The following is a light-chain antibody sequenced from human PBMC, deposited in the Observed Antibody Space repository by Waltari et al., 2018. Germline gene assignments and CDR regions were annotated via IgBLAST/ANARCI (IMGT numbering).Light chain of an antibody. CDR3: QQTYNTPLT. CDR1: QNIDNF. J-gene: IGKJ4*01. CDR2: AAS. Sequence: DIELTQSPSSLSASVGDRVTITCRASQNIDNFLSWYQQISGKAPKILISAASTLQSGVPSRFSGGGSWTDFTLTITSLQPEDFATYYCQQTYNTPLTFGGGSRVEIK. V-gene: IGKV1-39*01.